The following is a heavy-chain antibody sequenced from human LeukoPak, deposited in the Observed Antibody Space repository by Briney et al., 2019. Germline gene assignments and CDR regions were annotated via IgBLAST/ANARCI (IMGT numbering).Heavy chain of an antibody. D-gene: IGHD3-16*01. V-gene: IGHV4-59*12. Sequence: KASETLSLTCTVSGGSITNSYWNWIRQPPGKGLEWIGFVFNNERTQYNPSLKSRVAISVDTSTNQFSLKLNSVTPEDTAVYYCARKEDYVWTDWGRGILVTVSS. J-gene: IGHJ4*02. CDR3: ARKEDYVWTD. CDR1: GGSITNSY. CDR2: VFNNERT.